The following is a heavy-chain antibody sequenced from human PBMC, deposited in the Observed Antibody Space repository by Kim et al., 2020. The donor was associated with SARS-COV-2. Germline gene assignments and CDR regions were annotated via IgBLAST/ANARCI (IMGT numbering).Heavy chain of an antibody. CDR1: GGSISSGGYY. CDR2: IYYSGSS. Sequence: SETLSLTCTVSGGSISSGGYYWSWIRQHPGKGLEWIGYIYYSGSSYYNPSLKSRVTISVDTSKNHFSLKLSSVTAADTAVYYCARGVTMGRGAFFAAYCYGMDVWGQGTTVTVSS. V-gene: IGHV4-31*03. D-gene: IGHD3-10*01. J-gene: IGHJ6*02. CDR3: ARGVTMGRGAFFAAYCYGMDV.